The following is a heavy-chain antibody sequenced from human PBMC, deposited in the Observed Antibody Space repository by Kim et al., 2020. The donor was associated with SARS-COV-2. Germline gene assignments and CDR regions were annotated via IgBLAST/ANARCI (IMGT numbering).Heavy chain of an antibody. CDR2: ISSSSSYT. D-gene: IGHD3-10*01. CDR3: ARDRSGVPIVVRGVTETPYYYYYYYGMDV. Sequence: GGSLRLSCAASGFTFSDYYMSWIRQAPGKGLEWVSYISSSSSYTNYADSVKGRFTISRDNAKNSLYLQMNSLRAEDTAVYYCARDRSGVPIVVRGVTETPYYYYYYYGMDVWGQGTTVTVSS. J-gene: IGHJ6*02. CDR1: GFTFSDYY. V-gene: IGHV3-11*06.